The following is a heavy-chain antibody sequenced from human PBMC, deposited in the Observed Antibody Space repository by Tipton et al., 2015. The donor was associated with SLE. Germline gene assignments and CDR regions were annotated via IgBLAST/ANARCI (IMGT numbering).Heavy chain of an antibody. Sequence: GLVKPSETLSLTCTVSDGSISTYYWSWIRQPPGKGLEWIGYIYYSGNTYYNPSLKSRVTMSVDTSQNQFSLKLTSVTAADTAVYYCVRDRHDWFDPWGQGTLVTVSS. CDR3: VRDRHDWFDP. CDR2: IYYSGNT. CDR1: DGSISTYY. V-gene: IGHV4-4*08. J-gene: IGHJ5*02.